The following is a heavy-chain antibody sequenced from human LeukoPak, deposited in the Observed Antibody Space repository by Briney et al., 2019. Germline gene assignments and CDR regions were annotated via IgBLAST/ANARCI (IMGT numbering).Heavy chain of an antibody. V-gene: IGHV1-18*01. D-gene: IGHD3-22*01. J-gene: IGHJ3*02. Sequence: GASVKVSCKASGYTFTSYGISWVRQAPGQGLEWMGWISAYNGNTNYAQKLQGRVTMTTDTSTSTAYMELRSLRSDDTAVYYCARDRNSYYYDSSGPDAFDIWGQGTMVTVSS. CDR1: GYTFTSYG. CDR2: ISAYNGNT. CDR3: ARDRNSYYYDSSGPDAFDI.